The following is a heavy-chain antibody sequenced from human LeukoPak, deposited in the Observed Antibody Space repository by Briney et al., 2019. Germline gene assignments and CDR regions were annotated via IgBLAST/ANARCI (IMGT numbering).Heavy chain of an antibody. CDR3: AKELHGSGNYAFDY. CDR2: VSVYGGTT. V-gene: IGHV3-23*01. J-gene: IGHJ4*02. CDR1: GFTFSSYA. Sequence: EGSLRLSCAASGFTFSSYAMSWVRQAPGKGLEWVSTVSVYGGTTYYADSVKGRFTISRDNSKNTLYLQMNSLRPEDAAVYFCAKELHGSGNYAFDYWGQGTLVTVSS. D-gene: IGHD3-10*01.